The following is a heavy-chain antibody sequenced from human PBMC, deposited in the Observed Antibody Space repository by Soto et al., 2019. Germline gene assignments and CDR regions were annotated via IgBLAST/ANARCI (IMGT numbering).Heavy chain of an antibody. D-gene: IGHD3-10*01. CDR2: IYWDDDE. CDR1: GFSLNTGGVG. J-gene: IGHJ6*02. CDR3: VRNWRYYGGDYYYGMDA. V-gene: IGHV2-5*02. Sequence: ITLKESGPTLVKPTQTLTLTCTFSGFSLNTGGVGVGWVRQPRGKAMEWLALIYWDDDERYRPSLRSRLHITKDSINNPVVLTMSHMDPEDTATYDCVRNWRYYGGDYYYGMDAWGQGTTVTVSS.